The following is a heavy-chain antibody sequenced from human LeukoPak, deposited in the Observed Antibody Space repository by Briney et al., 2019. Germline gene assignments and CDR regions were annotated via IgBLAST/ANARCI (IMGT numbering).Heavy chain of an antibody. J-gene: IGHJ4*02. D-gene: IGHD3-10*01. Sequence: SETLSLTCTVSGGSISRSSYYWGWIRQPPGKGLEWIGSIYYSGSTYYNPSLKSRVTISVDTSKNQCSLKLSSVTAADTAVYYCARRVDGSGPRDHWGQGTLVTVSS. CDR2: IYYSGST. CDR3: ARRVDGSGPRDH. CDR1: GGSISRSSYY. V-gene: IGHV4-39*01.